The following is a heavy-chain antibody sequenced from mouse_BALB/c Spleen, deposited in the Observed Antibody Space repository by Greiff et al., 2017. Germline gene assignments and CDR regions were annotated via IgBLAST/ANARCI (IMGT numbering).Heavy chain of an antibody. CDR2: ISSGGGST. CDR3: ARQRTGLFAY. J-gene: IGHJ3*01. V-gene: IGHV5-12-1*01. D-gene: IGHD3-1*01. Sequence: EVMLVESGGGLVKPGGSLKLSCAASGFAFSSYDMSWVRQTPEKRLEWVAYISSGGGSTYYPDTVKGRFTISRDNAKNTLYLQMSSLKSEDTAMYYCARQRTGLFAYWGQGTLVTVSA. CDR1: GFAFSSYD.